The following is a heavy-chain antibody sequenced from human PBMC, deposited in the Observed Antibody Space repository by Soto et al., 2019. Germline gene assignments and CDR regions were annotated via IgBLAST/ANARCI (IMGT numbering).Heavy chain of an antibody. CDR1: GGTFSSYA. V-gene: IGHV1-69*01. CDR3: ATRKEDIVVVPAAIRGSYYYYYGMDV. CDR2: IIPIFGTA. Sequence: QVQLVQSGAEVKKPGSSVKVSCKASGGTFSSYAISWVRQAPGQGLEWMGGIIPIFGTANYAQKFQGRVTITADESTSTAYMELSSLRSEDTAVYYCATRKEDIVVVPAAIRGSYYYYYGMDVWGQGTTVTVS. D-gene: IGHD2-2*02. J-gene: IGHJ6*02.